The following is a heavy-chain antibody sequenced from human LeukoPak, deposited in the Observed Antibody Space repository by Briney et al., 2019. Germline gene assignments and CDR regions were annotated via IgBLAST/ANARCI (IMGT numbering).Heavy chain of an antibody. CDR3: ARGRGLPGPLDY. D-gene: IGHD3-10*01. J-gene: IGHJ4*02. V-gene: IGHV3-21*01. CDR2: ISSSSSHI. CDR1: GFSFSTSS. Sequence: PGGSLRLSCVASGFSFSTSSMNWVRQAPGKGLEWVSSISSSSSHIYYADSVKGRFTISRDNAKNSLYLQMNSLRAEDTAVYYCARGRGLPGPLDYWGQGTLVTVSS.